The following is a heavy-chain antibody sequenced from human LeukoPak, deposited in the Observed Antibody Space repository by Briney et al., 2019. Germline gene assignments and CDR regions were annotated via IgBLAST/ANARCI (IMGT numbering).Heavy chain of an antibody. Sequence: GGSLRLSCVASGFTFTNYGMHWVRQAPGKGLEWVTFISFDGRSKYYGDSVKGRFTIFRDNSKNTLYLQMKSLKAEDTAVYYCVKDRRAETAIVTWDFGRGPFDYWGQGTLLTVSS. J-gene: IGHJ4*02. CDR2: ISFDGRSK. CDR1: GFTFTNYG. CDR3: VKDRRAETAIVTWDFGRGPFDY. V-gene: IGHV3-30*18. D-gene: IGHD5-18*01.